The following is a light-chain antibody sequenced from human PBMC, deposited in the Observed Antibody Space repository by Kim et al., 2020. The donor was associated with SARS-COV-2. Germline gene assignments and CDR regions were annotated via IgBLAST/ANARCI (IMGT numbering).Light chain of an antibody. CDR3: QQYGSSPGT. J-gene: IGKJ4*01. Sequence: SPGERASLSCRASQSVNSSYLAWYQQNPGQAPRLLIYCASSRATVIPDRFSGSGSGTDFTLTISRLEPEDFAVYYCQQYGSSPGTFGGGTKVDIK. CDR1: QSVNSSY. CDR2: CAS. V-gene: IGKV3-20*01.